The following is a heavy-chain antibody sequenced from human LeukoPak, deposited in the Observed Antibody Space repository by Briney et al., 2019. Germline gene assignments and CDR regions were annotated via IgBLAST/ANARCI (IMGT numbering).Heavy chain of an antibody. V-gene: IGHV4-39*01. CDR2: MYFSGST. CDR1: GGSVSSNGYY. Sequence: SETLSVTCTVSGGSVSSNGYYWGWIRQPPGKGLEWIANMYFSGSTYYNPSLKSRVTISVDTSKNQFSLKLSSVTAADTAVYYCARHHGYTYGRVDYWGQGTLVTVSS. D-gene: IGHD5-18*01. J-gene: IGHJ4*02. CDR3: ARHHGYTYGRVDY.